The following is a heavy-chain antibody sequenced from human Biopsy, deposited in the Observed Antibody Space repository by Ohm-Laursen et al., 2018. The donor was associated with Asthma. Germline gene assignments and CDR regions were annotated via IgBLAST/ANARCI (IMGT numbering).Heavy chain of an antibody. CDR2: ILFDGRKI. J-gene: IGHJ4*02. CDR1: GFSFPNYG. Sequence: SLTLSLASSGFSFPNYGLNWVRRAPRTGLERVEQILFDGRKINYPDSVKGRSTISRDNSKNMVYLQMNSLRPEDTAVYYCAKDRVAGRSYYFDYWGQGSLVSVAS. CDR3: AKDRVAGRSYYFDY. V-gene: IGHV3-30*18. D-gene: IGHD6-13*01.